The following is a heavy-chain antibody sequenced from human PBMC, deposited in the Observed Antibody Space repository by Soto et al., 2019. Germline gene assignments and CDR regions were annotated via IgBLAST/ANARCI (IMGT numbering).Heavy chain of an antibody. CDR3: GRADNGKTKAFDY. D-gene: IGHD1-20*01. Sequence: PSETLSLTCTVSGCSISSYYWNWIRQPPGKGLEWIGYVDYSGTANYNPSLKSRVSMSVDTSKNQLSLKVTSVTAADTAMYYCGRADNGKTKAFDYWGQGTLVTVSS. V-gene: IGHV4-59*12. J-gene: IGHJ4*02. CDR1: GCSISSYY. CDR2: VDYSGTA.